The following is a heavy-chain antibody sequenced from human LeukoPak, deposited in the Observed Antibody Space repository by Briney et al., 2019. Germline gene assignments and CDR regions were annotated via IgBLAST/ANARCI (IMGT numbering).Heavy chain of an antibody. V-gene: IGHV4-39*07. D-gene: IGHD4-17*01. CDR2: IYYSRCT. Sequence: SETLSLICSVSGRSIRSSSYDWGWIRQPPGKGLEWIGSIYYSRCTYYNPSLKSRVTISVDTSKNQSSLKLSSVTAADTAVYYCARDRRGYGDYVSYWGQGTLVTVSS. CDR3: ARDRRGYGDYVSY. J-gene: IGHJ4*02. CDR1: GRSIRSSSYD.